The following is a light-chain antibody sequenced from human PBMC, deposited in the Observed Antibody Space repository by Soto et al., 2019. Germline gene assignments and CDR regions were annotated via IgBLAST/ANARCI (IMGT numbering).Light chain of an antibody. Sequence: QSARTQPRSVSGSPGQSVTISCTGTSSDVGDYNYVSWYQQYPGKAPKLVIYDVSKRPSGVPDRFSGSKSGNTASLTISGLQAEDEADYYCCSFAGSYTFWVFGGVTKLTVL. V-gene: IGLV2-11*01. CDR2: DVS. CDR3: CSFAGSYTFWV. CDR1: SSDVGDYNY. J-gene: IGLJ3*02.